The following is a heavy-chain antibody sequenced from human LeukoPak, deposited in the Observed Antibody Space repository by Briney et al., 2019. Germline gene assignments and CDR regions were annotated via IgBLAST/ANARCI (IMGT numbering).Heavy chain of an antibody. CDR1: GFTFDDYA. CDR3: AKDIGYSSSAYYYYCGMDV. J-gene: IGHJ6*02. V-gene: IGHV3-9*01. D-gene: IGHD6-6*01. CDR2: ISWNSGSI. Sequence: GGSLRLSCAASGFTFDDYAMHWVRQAPGKGLEGVSGISWNSGSIGYADSVKGRFTISRDNAKNSLYLQMNSLRAEDTALYYCAKDIGYSSSAYYYYCGMDVWGQGTTVTVSS.